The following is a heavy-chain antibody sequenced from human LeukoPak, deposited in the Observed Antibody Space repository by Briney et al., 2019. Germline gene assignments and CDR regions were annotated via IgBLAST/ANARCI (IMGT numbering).Heavy chain of an antibody. D-gene: IGHD3-10*01. CDR1: GGSISSSSYY. Sequence: SETLSLTCTVSGGSISSSSYYWGWIRQPPGKGLEWIGSIYYSGGTYYNPSLRSRVSISVDTSRNQFSLKLSSVTAADTAVYSCAGFTFFRGVITFDYWGQGTLVTVSS. CDR2: IYYSGGT. J-gene: IGHJ4*02. V-gene: IGHV4-39*07. CDR3: AGFTFFRGVITFDY.